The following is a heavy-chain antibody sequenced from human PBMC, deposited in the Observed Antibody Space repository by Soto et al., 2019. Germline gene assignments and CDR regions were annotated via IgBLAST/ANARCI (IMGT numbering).Heavy chain of an antibody. D-gene: IGHD6-19*01. CDR3: ARDDRASGWYVAMDV. J-gene: IGHJ6*04. CDR2: IWYDGRNK. V-gene: IGHV3-33*01. Sequence: QVQLVESGGGVVQPGRSLRLSCAASGFTFNNYGMHWVRQAPGKGLEWVAVIWYDGRNKYYADSVKGRFTISRDTSTNTLYLQRNSLGAEDTAVYYCARDDRASGWYVAMDVWGKGTTVTVSS. CDR1: GFTFNNYG.